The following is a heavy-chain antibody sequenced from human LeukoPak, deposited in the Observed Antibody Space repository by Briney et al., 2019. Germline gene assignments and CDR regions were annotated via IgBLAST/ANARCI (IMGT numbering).Heavy chain of an antibody. CDR3: SRRSTATPHAFDI. CDR1: GGSISSSSYY. J-gene: IGHJ3*02. CDR2: IYYSGST. D-gene: IGHD4-17*01. V-gene: IGHV4-39*01. Sequence: ETLSLTCTVSGGSISSSSYYWGWIRQPPGKGLEWSGSIYYSGSTYYNPSLESRVNIFVDTSKTQFSLKLSSLTAADTAVYYCSRRSTATPHAFDIWGQGTMVTVSS.